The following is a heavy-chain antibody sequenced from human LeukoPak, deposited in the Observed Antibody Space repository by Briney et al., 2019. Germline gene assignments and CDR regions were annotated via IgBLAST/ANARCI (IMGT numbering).Heavy chain of an antibody. Sequence: ASVKVSCKASGYTFTDYYMEWVRQAPGQGLEWMGRINPNSGGTNYAQKFQGRVTMTRDTSISTAYMELSRLTSDDTAVYYCARADFGTGIPSAGRIDYWGQGTLVTVSS. CDR2: INPNSGGT. CDR3: ARADFGTGIPSAGRIDY. CDR1: GYTFTDYY. D-gene: IGHD6-13*01. V-gene: IGHV1-2*06. J-gene: IGHJ4*02.